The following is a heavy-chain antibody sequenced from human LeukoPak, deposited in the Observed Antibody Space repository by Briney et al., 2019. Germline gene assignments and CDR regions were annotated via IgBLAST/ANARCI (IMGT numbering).Heavy chain of an antibody. CDR2: ISGSGGST. J-gene: IGHJ4*02. V-gene: IGHV3-23*01. CDR3: AKHPLWFGELWYPNFDY. D-gene: IGHD3-10*01. CDR1: GFTFSSYG. Sequence: GGTLRLSCAASGFTFSSYGMSWVRQAPGKGLEWVSAISGSGGSTYYADSVKGRFTISRDNSKNTLYLQMNSLRAEDTAVYYCAKHPLWFGELWYPNFDYWGQGTLVTVSS.